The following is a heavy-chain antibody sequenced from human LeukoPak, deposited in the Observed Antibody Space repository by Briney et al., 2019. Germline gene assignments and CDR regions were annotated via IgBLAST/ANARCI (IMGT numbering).Heavy chain of an antibody. CDR2: IRYDGSNK. CDR1: GFTFSSYG. D-gene: IGHD2-2*01. CDR3: ATVAYELAPFEN. Sequence: GGSLRLSCAASGFTFSSYGMYWVRQAPGKGLVWVAFIRYDGSNKYYADSVKGRFTISRDNAKNSLSLQMNSLRAEDTAVYYCATVAYELAPFENWGQGTLVTVSS. V-gene: IGHV3-30*02. J-gene: IGHJ4*02.